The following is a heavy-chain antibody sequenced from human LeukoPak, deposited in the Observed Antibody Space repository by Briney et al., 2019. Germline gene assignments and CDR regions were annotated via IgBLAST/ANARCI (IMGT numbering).Heavy chain of an antibody. D-gene: IGHD3-3*01. CDR1: GFTFSSYS. CDR3: ARDNYDFWSGYHGLDY. Sequence: PGGSLRLSCAASGFTFSSYSMNWVRQAPGKGLEWVSSISSSSSYIYYADSVKGRFTISRDNAKNSLYLQMNSLRAEDTAVYYCARDNYDFWSGYHGLDYWGQGTLVTVSS. V-gene: IGHV3-21*01. J-gene: IGHJ4*02. CDR2: ISSSSSYI.